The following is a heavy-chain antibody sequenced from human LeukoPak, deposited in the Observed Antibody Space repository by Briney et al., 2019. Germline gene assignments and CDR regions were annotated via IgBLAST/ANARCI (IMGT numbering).Heavy chain of an antibody. CDR2: LSNSGYST. Sequence: GGSLRLSCAASGFTFSSYSMNWVRQAPGKGLEWVSSLSNSGYSTYYADSVKGRFTISRDNSKNTLFLQMNSLRVEDTAVYYCAKIMKVYDSSGWDYWGQGTLVTVSS. D-gene: IGHD6-19*01. J-gene: IGHJ4*02. V-gene: IGHV3-23*01. CDR3: AKIMKVYDSSGWDY. CDR1: GFTFSSYS.